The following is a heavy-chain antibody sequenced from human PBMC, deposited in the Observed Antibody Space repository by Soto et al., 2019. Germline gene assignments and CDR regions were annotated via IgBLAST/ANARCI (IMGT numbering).Heavy chain of an antibody. J-gene: IGHJ4*02. V-gene: IGHV3-30-3*01. Sequence: PEGSLRHSCAASGFTFSSYAMHWVRQAPGKGLEWVAVISYDGSNKYYADSVKGRFTISRDNSKNTLYLQMNSLRAEDTAVYYCARGLEEAAGYMLDYWGKGT. CDR1: GFTFSSYA. CDR3: ARGLEEAAGYMLDY. D-gene: IGHD6-13*01. CDR2: ISYDGSNK.